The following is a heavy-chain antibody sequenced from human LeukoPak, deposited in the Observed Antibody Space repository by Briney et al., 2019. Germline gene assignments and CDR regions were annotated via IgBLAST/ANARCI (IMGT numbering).Heavy chain of an antibody. D-gene: IGHD6-13*01. CDR3: TRQFPGSWYYFDY. CDR2: IRSKANSYAT. V-gene: IGHV3-73*01. CDR1: GFTFSGSA. J-gene: IGHJ4*02. Sequence: GGSLRLSCAASGFTFSGSAMHWVRQASGKGLEWVGRIRSKANSYATAYAASVTGRFTISRDDSKNTAYLQMNSLKTEDTAVYYCTRQFPGSWYYFDYWGQGTLVTVSS.